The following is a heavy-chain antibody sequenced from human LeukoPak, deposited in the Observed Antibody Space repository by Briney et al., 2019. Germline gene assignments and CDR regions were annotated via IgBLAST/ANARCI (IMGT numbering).Heavy chain of an antibody. V-gene: IGHV4-59*01. D-gene: IGHD3-9*01. Sequence: SETLSLTCTVSGGSISSYYWSWIRQPPGKGLEWIGYIYYSGSTNYNPSLKCRVTISVDTSKNQFSLKLSSVTAADTAVYYCARDQRDYDILTGYYYYWFDPWGQGTLVTVSS. CDR1: GGSISSYY. CDR2: IYYSGST. CDR3: ARDQRDYDILTGYYYYWFDP. J-gene: IGHJ5*02.